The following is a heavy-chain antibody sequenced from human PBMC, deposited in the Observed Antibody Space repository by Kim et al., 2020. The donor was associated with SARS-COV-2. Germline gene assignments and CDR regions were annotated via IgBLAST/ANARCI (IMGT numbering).Heavy chain of an antibody. D-gene: IGHD3-3*01. CDR3: ARSITIFGVVITFDY. J-gene: IGHJ4*02. V-gene: IGHV4-4*02. Sequence: PSLKSRVTISVAKSKSQFSLKLSSVTAADTAVYYCARSITIFGVVITFDYWGQGTLVTVSS.